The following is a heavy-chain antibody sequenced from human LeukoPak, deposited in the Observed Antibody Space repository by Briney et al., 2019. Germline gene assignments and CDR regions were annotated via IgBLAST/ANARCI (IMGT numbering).Heavy chain of an antibody. J-gene: IGHJ4*02. D-gene: IGHD3-22*01. V-gene: IGHV4-31*03. CDR3: AREKSGYYAFDC. Sequence: KPSETLSLTCTVSGGSISSGGYYWSWIRQHPGKGLEWIGYIYYSGSTYYNPSLKSRVTISVDTSKNQFSLKLSSVTAADTAVYYCAREKSGYYAFDCWGQGTLVTVSS. CDR2: IYYSGST. CDR1: GGSISSGGYY.